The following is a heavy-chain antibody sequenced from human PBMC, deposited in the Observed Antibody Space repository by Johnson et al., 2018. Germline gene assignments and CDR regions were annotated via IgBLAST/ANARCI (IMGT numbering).Heavy chain of an antibody. CDR1: GFIFDDYA. CDR3: AKVRHSSGYYPFDH. Sequence: EVQLVESGGIVVQPGGSLRLSCAASGFIFDDYAMHWVRQAPGKGLEWVSLTTWVGISTYYAYSVKGRFTISRDNSKKPLYLQMNSLRPEDTALYYCAKVRHSSGYYPFDHWGQGTLVTVSS. D-gene: IGHD3-22*01. V-gene: IGHV3-43D*03. J-gene: IGHJ4*02. CDR2: TTWVGIST.